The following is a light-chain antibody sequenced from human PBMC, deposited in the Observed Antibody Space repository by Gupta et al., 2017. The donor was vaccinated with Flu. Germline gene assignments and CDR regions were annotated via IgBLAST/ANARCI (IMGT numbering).Light chain of an antibody. V-gene: IGKV1-39*01. CDR1: QNILTY. CDR2: AAS. CDR3: EQTYNTPRT. Sequence: PSPLSASVGDRVTISCRASQNILTYLNWYQQKPGKAPKLLIYAASTMQSGVPSGFSGNGSGTDFTLTISSLQPEDFATYYCEQTYNTPRTFGQGTKLEIK. J-gene: IGKJ2*01.